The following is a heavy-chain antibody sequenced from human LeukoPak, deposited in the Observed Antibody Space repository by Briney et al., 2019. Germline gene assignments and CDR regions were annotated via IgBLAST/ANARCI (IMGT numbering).Heavy chain of an antibody. D-gene: IGHD6-13*01. CDR3: AKGSSSRRYYFDY. CDR2: ISWNSGSI. J-gene: IGHJ4*02. Sequence: GGSLRLSCAASGFTFDDYAMHWVRQAPGKGLEWVSGISWNSGSISYADSVKGRFTISRDNAKNSLYLQMNSLRAEDTALYYCAKGSSSRRYYFDYWGQGTLVTVSS. CDR1: GFTFDDYA. V-gene: IGHV3-9*01.